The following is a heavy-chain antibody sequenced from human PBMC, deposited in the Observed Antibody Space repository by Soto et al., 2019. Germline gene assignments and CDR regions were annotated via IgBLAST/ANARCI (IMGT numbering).Heavy chain of an antibody. CDR1: GFTFSSYG. D-gene: IGHD4-17*01. CDR3: ARDPHGDYAYYYYYYGMDV. J-gene: IGHJ6*02. Sequence: QVQLVESGGGVVQPGRSLRLSCAASGFTFSSYGMHWVRQAPGKGLEWVAVIWYDGSNKYYADSVKGRFTISRDNSKNTLYLQMNSLRAEDTAVYYCARDPHGDYAYYYYYYGMDVWGQGTTVTVSS. V-gene: IGHV3-33*01. CDR2: IWYDGSNK.